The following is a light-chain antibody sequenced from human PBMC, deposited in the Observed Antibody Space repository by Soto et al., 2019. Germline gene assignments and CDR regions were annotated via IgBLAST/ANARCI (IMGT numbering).Light chain of an antibody. V-gene: IGLV3-21*02. CDR1: NIGNKS. Sequence: SYELTQPPSVSVAPGQTAMITCGGNNIGNKSVHWYHQRPGQAPVLVVYDDDDRPSGVSNRFSGSKSGNTASLTISGLQAEDEADYYCSSYTSSSTVFGGGTKLTVL. J-gene: IGLJ3*02. CDR2: DDD. CDR3: SSYTSSSTV.